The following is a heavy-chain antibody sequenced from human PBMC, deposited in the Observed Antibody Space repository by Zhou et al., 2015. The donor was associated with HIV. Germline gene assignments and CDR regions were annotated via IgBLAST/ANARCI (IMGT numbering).Heavy chain of an antibody. V-gene: IGHV1-2*06. D-gene: IGHD6-19*01. Sequence: QVQLVQSGAEVKKPGASVKVSCKASGYTFTGYYMHWVRQAPGQGLEWMGRINPNSGGTNYAQKFQGRVTMTRDTSISTAYMELSRLRSDDTAVYYCAREARPMYSSGWYDYWYFDLWGRGTLVTVSS. CDR1: GYTFTGYY. CDR3: AREARPMYSSGWYDYWYFDL. J-gene: IGHJ2*01. CDR2: INPNSGGT.